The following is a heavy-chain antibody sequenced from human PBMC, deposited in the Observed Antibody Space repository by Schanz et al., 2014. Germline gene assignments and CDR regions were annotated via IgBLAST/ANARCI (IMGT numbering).Heavy chain of an antibody. Sequence: EVQLVQSGGGLVQPGGSLRLSCAASTSIFNHAWMSWVRQAPGQGLEWVSVIGVDGTTTYYADSVKGRFTISRDNSKSTLYLQMNSLRPEDTAVYYCAKYRRYYRVSGSYRELEYWGQGTLVTVSS. D-gene: IGHD3-10*01. J-gene: IGHJ4*02. CDR3: AKYRRYYRVSGSYRELEY. CDR2: IGVDGTTT. CDR1: TSIFNHAW. V-gene: IGHV3-23*04.